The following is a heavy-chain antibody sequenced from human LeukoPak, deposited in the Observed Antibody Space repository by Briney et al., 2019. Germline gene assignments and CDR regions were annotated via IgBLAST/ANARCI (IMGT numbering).Heavy chain of an antibody. V-gene: IGHV3-21*01. CDR1: GFTFSCYC. D-gene: IGHD2-15*01. J-gene: IGHJ4*02. CDR3: ARTRHCSAGFYPWDFHY. CDR2: ISDSSAYI. Sequence: VSLRLSCAASGFTFSCYCMNWVRQAGGKGLEWVSSISDSSAYIYYADSMKGRSTISRDYAKNSLSLQMDSPRAEDTAVYYCARTRHCSAGFYPWDFHYWGQGTPVTVSS.